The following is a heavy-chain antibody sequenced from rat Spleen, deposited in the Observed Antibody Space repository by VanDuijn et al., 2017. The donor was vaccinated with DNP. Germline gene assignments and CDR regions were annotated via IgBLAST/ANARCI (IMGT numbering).Heavy chain of an antibody. CDR1: GFSLTDYS. J-gene: IGHJ3*01. V-gene: IGHV2-19*01. Sequence: QVQLKESGPGLVQPSQTLSLTCTVSGFSLTDYSVHWVRQPPGKGLEWMGRIRSGGSTDYNSALKSRLGIRRDTSKSQVFLKMNSLQTEDTAISFCTGQLGWLAYWGQGTLVTVSS. CDR3: TGQLGWLAY. D-gene: IGHD1-10*01. CDR2: IRSGGST.